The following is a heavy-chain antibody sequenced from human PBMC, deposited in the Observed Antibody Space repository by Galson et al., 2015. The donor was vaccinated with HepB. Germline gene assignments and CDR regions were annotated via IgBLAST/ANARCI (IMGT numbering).Heavy chain of an antibody. V-gene: IGHV3-23*01. D-gene: IGHD2-2*01. CDR2: ISGSGGST. CDR1: GFTFSSYA. CDR3: AKVGCSSTSCYEYSYYYYYMDV. J-gene: IGHJ6*03. Sequence: SLRLSCAASGFTFSSYAMSWVRQAPGKGLEWVSAISGSGGSTYYADSVKGRFTISRDNSKNTLYLQMNSLRAEDTAVYYCAKVGCSSTSCYEYSYYYYYMDVWGKGTTVTVSS.